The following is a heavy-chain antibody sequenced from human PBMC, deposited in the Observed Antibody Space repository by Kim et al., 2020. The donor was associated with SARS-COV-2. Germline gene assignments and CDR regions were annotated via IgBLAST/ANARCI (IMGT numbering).Heavy chain of an antibody. CDR3: ARDYYGSGSYYNSYYFD. V-gene: IGHV3-33*05. CDR2: ISYDGSNK. CDR1: GFTFSSYG. Sequence: GRSLRLSCAASGFTFSSYGMHWVRQAPGKGLEWVAVISYDGSNKYYADSVKGRFTISRDNSKNTLYLQMNSLRAEDTAVYYCARDYYGSGSYYNSYYFD. D-gene: IGHD3-10*01. J-gene: IGHJ4*01.